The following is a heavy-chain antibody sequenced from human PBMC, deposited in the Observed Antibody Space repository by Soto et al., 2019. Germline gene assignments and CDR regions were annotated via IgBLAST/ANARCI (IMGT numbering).Heavy chain of an antibody. D-gene: IGHD3-10*01. V-gene: IGHV4-39*01. Sequence: SETLSLTCTVSGGSISSSSYYWGWIRQPPGKGLEWIGSIYYSGSTYYNPSLKSRVTISVDTSKNQFSLKLSSVTAADTAVYYCARQVRFMVRGVIPNWFDPWGQGTLVTVSS. CDR3: ARQVRFMVRGVIPNWFDP. CDR2: IYYSGST. J-gene: IGHJ5*02. CDR1: GGSISSSSYY.